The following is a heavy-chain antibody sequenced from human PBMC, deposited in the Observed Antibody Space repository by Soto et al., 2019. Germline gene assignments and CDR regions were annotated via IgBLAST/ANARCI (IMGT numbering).Heavy chain of an antibody. CDR2: ITCSGGSK. Sequence: GGSLRLSCASSGFTFRSYAMSLVRQAPGKGLEWVSAITCSGGSKYYADSVKGRFTISRDNSKNTLYLQMNSLRAEDTAVYYCARDGEAVAGTQHYYYYYGMDVWGQGTTVTVSS. CDR1: GFTFRSYA. V-gene: IGHV3-23*01. CDR3: ARDGEAVAGTQHYYYYYGMDV. J-gene: IGHJ6*02. D-gene: IGHD6-19*01.